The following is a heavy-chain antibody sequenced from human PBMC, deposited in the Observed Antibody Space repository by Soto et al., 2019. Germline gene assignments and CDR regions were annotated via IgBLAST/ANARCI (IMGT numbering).Heavy chain of an antibody. Sequence: QVQLQQWGAGLLKPSETLSLTCAVYGGSFSGYYWSWIRQPPGKGLEWIGEINHSGSTNYNPSLKIRVTISVDTSKNQFSLRLSSVTAADTAVYYCARGPEDIVVVVAAINVDYWGHGTLVTVSS. CDR3: ARGPEDIVVVVAAINVDY. V-gene: IGHV4-34*01. CDR1: GGSFSGYY. CDR2: INHSGST. D-gene: IGHD2-15*01. J-gene: IGHJ4*01.